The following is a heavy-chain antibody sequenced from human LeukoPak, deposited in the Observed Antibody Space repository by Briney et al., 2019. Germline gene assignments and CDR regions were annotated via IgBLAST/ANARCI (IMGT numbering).Heavy chain of an antibody. J-gene: IGHJ5*02. Sequence: GESLKISCKGSGYSFTNYWISWVRQMPGKALEWIGRVDPTDSYTNYSPSFQGRVAISVDKSISTAYLQWSSLKASDTAMYYCARQGIVVADSFDPWGQGTLVTVSS. CDR2: VDPTDSYT. CDR1: GYSFTNYW. V-gene: IGHV5-10-1*01. D-gene: IGHD6-19*01. CDR3: ARQGIVVADSFDP.